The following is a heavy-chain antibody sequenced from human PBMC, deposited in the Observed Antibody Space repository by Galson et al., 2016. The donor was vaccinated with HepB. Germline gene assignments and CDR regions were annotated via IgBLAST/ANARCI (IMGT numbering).Heavy chain of an antibody. CDR3: ARDTKNREGFVAGWIDP. J-gene: IGHJ5*02. CDR1: GGSISSGSYY. CDR2: IHTSGST. Sequence: TLSLTCTVSGGSISSGSYYWSWIRQPAGKGLEWIGRIHTSGSTNYNPSLKSRVTISVDTSKNQFSLNLTSVTAADTAVYYCARDTKNREGFVAGWIDPWGQGILVTVSS. D-gene: IGHD1/OR15-1a*01. V-gene: IGHV4-61*02.